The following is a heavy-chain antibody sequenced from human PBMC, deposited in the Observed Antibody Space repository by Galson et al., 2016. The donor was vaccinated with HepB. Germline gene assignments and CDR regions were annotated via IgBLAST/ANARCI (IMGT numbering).Heavy chain of an antibody. CDR3: ARGPDYCPPVGCSVDY. V-gene: IGHV3-30*03. CDR2: ESKDGRRK. D-gene: IGHD3-10*02. J-gene: IGHJ4*02. Sequence: SLRLSCAASGFTFSNYGMHWVRQAPGKGLEWVAAESKDGRRKFYADSVKGRFTISRDNSNSMLFLQMSSLRADDTAVYYCARGPDYCPPVGCSVDYWGQGTLVTVSS. CDR1: GFTFSNYG.